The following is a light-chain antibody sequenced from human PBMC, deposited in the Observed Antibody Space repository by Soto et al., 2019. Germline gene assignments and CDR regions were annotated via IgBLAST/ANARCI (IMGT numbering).Light chain of an antibody. CDR3: QPYDGSPRP. CDR1: QSVRSNY. J-gene: IGKJ2*01. CDR2: GVF. Sequence: ETVLTQSPGTVSLSPGERATLACTTRQSVRSNYLAWYQHKPGQAPRLLLYGVFSRATGIPDRFSGSGSGTDFTLTISGLEPADSAVYYCQPYDGSPRPFGQGTKLEI. V-gene: IGKV3-20*01.